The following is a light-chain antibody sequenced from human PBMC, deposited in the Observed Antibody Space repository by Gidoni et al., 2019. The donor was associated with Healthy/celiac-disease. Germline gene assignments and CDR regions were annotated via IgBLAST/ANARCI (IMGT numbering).Light chain of an antibody. J-gene: IGKJ4*01. V-gene: IGKV3-20*01. Sequence: EIVLKLSPATLSSSPGERATLSCRASQSVSSSYLAWYQQKPGQAPRLLIYGASSRATGIPDRFSGSGSGTDFTLTISRLEPEDFAVYYCQQYGSSPLLTFGGGTKVEIK. CDR1: QSVSSSY. CDR3: QQYGSSPLLT. CDR2: GAS.